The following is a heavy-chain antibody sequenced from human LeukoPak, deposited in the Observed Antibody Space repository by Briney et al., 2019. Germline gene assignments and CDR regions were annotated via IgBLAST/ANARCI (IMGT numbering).Heavy chain of an antibody. J-gene: IGHJ5*02. Sequence: PSETLSLTCTVSGGSISSYYWSWIRQPPGKGLEWIGYIYYSGSTNYNPSLKSRVTISVDTSKNQFSLKLSSVTAADTAVYYCARQPRYNWFDPWGQGTLVTVSS. CDR1: GGSISSYY. V-gene: IGHV4-59*08. CDR2: IYYSGST. CDR3: ARQPRYNWFDP.